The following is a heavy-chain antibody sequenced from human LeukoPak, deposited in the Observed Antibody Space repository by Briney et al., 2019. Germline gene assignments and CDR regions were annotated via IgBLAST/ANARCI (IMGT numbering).Heavy chain of an antibody. CDR1: EFTFSTYA. J-gene: IGHJ4*02. CDR2: ISGSGGTT. Sequence: PGGSLRLSCAASEFTFSTYAMSWVRQAPGKGLEWVSAISGSGGTTYYADPVKGRFTISRDNSKYTLYLYMNTLRDDDTAIYYCATDRGLIDPMDNWGQGTLVTVSS. CDR3: ATDRGLIDPMDN. V-gene: IGHV3-23*01. D-gene: IGHD3-10*01.